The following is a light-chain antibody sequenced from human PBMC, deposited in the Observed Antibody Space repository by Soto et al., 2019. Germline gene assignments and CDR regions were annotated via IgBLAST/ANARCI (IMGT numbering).Light chain of an antibody. Sequence: DIQMTQSPSSLSASVGDRVTITCWASQSISSYFNWYQQKPGKAPKLLYYAASSLQSGVPSRFSGSGTGTDFTLNISSLQPEDFGSYYCQQSYSTPYTFAQGTNVDIK. CDR3: QQSYSTPYT. J-gene: IGKJ2*01. V-gene: IGKV1-39*01. CDR1: QSISSY. CDR2: AAS.